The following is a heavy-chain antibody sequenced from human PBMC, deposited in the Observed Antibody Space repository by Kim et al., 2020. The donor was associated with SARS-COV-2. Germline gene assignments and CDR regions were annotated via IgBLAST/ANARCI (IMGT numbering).Heavy chain of an antibody. Sequence: NYVVSMQGRFTISRDNAKNALFLQMNSLGVEDPAVYYCARRGYSNFVFWGQGTLVTVSS. CDR3: ARRGYSNFVF. V-gene: IGHV3-7*01. J-gene: IGHJ4*02. D-gene: IGHD2-21*01.